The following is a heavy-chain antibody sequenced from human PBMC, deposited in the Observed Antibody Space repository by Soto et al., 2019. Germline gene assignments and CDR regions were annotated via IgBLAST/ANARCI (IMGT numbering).Heavy chain of an antibody. J-gene: IGHJ4*02. CDR2: VSVSGEST. V-gene: IGHV3-23*01. Sequence: GGSLRLSCAASGFSFGSYAMSWVRQAPEKGLEWVSSVSVSGESTYYADSVKGRFTISRDNSKNTLFLQMNSLRAEDTAVYYCAKERNGPGSNFDYWGQGTLVTVSS. CDR3: AKERNGPGSNFDY. CDR1: GFSFGSYA. D-gene: IGHD3-10*01.